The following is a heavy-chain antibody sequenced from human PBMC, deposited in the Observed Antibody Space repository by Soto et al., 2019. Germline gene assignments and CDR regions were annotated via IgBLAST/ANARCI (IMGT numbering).Heavy chain of an antibody. CDR2: LSFDGSNK. Sequence: ESGGGVVQPGRSLRLSCEATGFTFSKYGMHWVRQAPGKGLEWVAVLSFDGSNKYYADSVKGRFTISRDNSKNMLYLQMNSLRVEDTAVYHCAKSATSSGYYARLDYWGQGALVTVSS. J-gene: IGHJ4*02. CDR3: AKSATSSGYYARLDY. V-gene: IGHV3-30*18. D-gene: IGHD3-22*01. CDR1: GFTFSKYG.